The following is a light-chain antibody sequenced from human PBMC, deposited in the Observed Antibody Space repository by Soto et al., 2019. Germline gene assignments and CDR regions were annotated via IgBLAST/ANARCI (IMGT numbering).Light chain of an antibody. CDR3: AAWDDSLTAVV. V-gene: IGLV1-44*01. CDR2: SNN. Sequence: QSVLTQPPSASGTPGQRVTISCSGSSSNIGSNTVNWYQQLPGTAPKLLIYSNNQRPSGVPDRFSGSKPGTSASLAISGLQSEDEADYYCAAWDDSLTAVVFGGGTKLTVL. J-gene: IGLJ2*01. CDR1: SSNIGSNT.